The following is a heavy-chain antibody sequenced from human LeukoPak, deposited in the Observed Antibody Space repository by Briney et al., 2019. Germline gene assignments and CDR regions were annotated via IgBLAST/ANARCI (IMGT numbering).Heavy chain of an antibody. D-gene: IGHD1-1*01. Sequence: GGSLRLPCTASGFTFGDYAMSLIRQAPGKGLEWVGFIRSKAYGETADYAASVKGRFTISRDDSKAIAYLQMNSLKTEDTAVYHCTRDRGAYNLYDYWGQGTLVTVSS. CDR2: IRSKAYGETA. J-gene: IGHJ4*02. CDR3: TRDRGAYNLYDY. V-gene: IGHV3-49*03. CDR1: GFTFGDYA.